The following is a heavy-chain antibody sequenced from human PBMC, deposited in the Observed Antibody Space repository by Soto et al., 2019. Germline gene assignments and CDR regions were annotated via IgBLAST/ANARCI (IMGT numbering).Heavy chain of an antibody. CDR1: GYTFTSYY. D-gene: IGHD7-27*01. CDR2: INPSGGST. V-gene: IGHV1-46*03. J-gene: IGHJ6*03. Sequence: GASVKVSCKASGYTFTSYYMHWVRQAPGQGLEWMGIINPSGGSTSYAQKFQGRVTMTRDTSTSTVYMELSSLRSEDTAVYYCARDPTHAGDTDYYYYYYMDVWGKGTTVTVSS. CDR3: ARDPTHAGDTDYYYYYYMDV.